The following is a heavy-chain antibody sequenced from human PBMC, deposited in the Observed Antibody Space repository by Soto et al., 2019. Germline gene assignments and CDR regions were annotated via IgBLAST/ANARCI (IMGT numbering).Heavy chain of an antibody. CDR1: RGTFTNYA. J-gene: IGHJ4*02. CDR3: ARDSAGYYSHFVY. V-gene: IGHV1-69*01. D-gene: IGHD3-22*01. Sequence: QVYLVQSGAEVKKPGSSVKVSCKALRGTFTNYAFSWVRQAPGQGLEWMGGIMPFFGSGNYAQKFQGRITITADEYTSSVYLELTSLRSEDTAVYYCARDSAGYYSHFVYWGQGTLVTVSS. CDR2: IMPFFGSG.